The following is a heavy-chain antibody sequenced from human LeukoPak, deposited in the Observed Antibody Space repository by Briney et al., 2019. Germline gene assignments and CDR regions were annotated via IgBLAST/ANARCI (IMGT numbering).Heavy chain of an antibody. Sequence: SVKVSCKASGGTFSGHGISWVRQAPGQGLEWMGGIIPLSGPANYAPRFQGTVTITADKSTGTAYLELNSLRSEDTAVYYCAKAGIQLWEGDSFYYYLDVWGKGTTVTVSS. CDR3: AKAGIQLWEGDSFYYYLDV. CDR2: IIPLSGPA. D-gene: IGHD5-18*01. CDR1: GGTFSGHG. J-gene: IGHJ6*03. V-gene: IGHV1-69*06.